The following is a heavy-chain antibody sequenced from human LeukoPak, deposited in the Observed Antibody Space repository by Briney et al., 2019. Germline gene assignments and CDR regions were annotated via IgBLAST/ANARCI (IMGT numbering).Heavy chain of an antibody. D-gene: IGHD6-19*01. J-gene: IGHJ3*02. Sequence: SETLSPTCPVSGGSISSYYWSWIRQPPGKGLEWIGYIYYSGSTNYNPSLKSRVTISVDTSKNQFSLKLSSVTAADTAVYYCASVYSSGWHDAFDIWGQGTMVTVSS. V-gene: IGHV4-59*01. CDR2: IYYSGST. CDR3: ASVYSSGWHDAFDI. CDR1: GGSISSYY.